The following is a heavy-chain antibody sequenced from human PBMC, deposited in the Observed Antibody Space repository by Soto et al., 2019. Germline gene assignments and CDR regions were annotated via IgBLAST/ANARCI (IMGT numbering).Heavy chain of an antibody. J-gene: IGHJ5*02. CDR1: VGTFSSSA. CDR3: AREVRYGDLWFDP. CDR2: IIPIFGTA. V-gene: IGHV1-69*01. Sequence: QVQLVHSGAAVKKPGSSVKVSCKASVGTFSSSAISWVRQAPGQGLEWMGWIIPIFGTANYAQKFQGRVTITADESTSTADMELSSLRSEDTAVYYCAREVRYGDLWFDPWGQGTLVTVSS. D-gene: IGHD4-17*01.